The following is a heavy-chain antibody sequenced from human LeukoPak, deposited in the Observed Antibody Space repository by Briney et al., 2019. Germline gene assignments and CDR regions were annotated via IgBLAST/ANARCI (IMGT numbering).Heavy chain of an antibody. D-gene: IGHD6-6*01. CDR2: ISNSGRTI. V-gene: IGHV3-11*04. CDR3: ARVIATRPHYHYYMDV. Sequence: GGSLRLSCAASGFTFSEHYMSWIRQAPGKGLEWVSYISNSGRTIYYADSVKGRFIIPRGNAENSLYLQMNSLRAEDTAVYYCARVIATRPHYHYYMDVWGKGTTVTVSS. CDR1: GFTFSEHY. J-gene: IGHJ6*03.